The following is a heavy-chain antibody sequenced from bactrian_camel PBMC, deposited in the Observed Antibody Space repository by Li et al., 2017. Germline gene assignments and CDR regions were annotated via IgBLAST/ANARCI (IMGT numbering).Heavy chain of an antibody. D-gene: IGHD1*01. CDR3: AAGRRMLTCVWNY. Sequence: DVQLVESGGGLVQPGGSLRLSCVASQFTFSSYDMAWVRQAPWKGLEWVSSIKADASSTYYADPVKGRFIISHDNGENTLFLQMNNLKTEDTAVYTCAAGRRMLTCVWNYWGQGTQVTVS. V-gene: IGHV3S40*01. CDR2: IKADASST. J-gene: IGHJ4*01. CDR1: QFTFSSYD.